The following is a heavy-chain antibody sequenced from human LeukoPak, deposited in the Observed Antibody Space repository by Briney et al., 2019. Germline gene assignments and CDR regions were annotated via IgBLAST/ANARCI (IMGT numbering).Heavy chain of an antibody. Sequence: SGTLSLTCAVSGGSILTTNWGRWARQPPGKGLEWIGEVHLSGASNYNPSLNSRVTMSIAKSQNQLSLHLTSVTAADTAMYYCTRESGAFSPFGFWGQGTLVTVSS. CDR2: VHLSGAS. J-gene: IGHJ4*02. CDR3: TRESGAFSPFGF. D-gene: IGHD1-26*01. CDR1: GGSILTTNW. V-gene: IGHV4-4*02.